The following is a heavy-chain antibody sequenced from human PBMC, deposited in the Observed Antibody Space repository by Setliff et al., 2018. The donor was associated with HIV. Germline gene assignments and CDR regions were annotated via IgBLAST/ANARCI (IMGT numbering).Heavy chain of an antibody. Sequence: ASVKVSCKASGYTFTGYYMHWVRQAPGQGLEWMGWINPNSGGTNYAQKFQGRVTMTRDTSISTAYMELSRLRSDDTAVYYCARGLRFRGIAAAAAFDYWGQGTLVTVSS. V-gene: IGHV1-2*02. CDR1: GYTFTGYY. CDR3: ARGLRFRGIAAAAAFDY. CDR2: INPNSGGT. J-gene: IGHJ4*02. D-gene: IGHD6-13*01.